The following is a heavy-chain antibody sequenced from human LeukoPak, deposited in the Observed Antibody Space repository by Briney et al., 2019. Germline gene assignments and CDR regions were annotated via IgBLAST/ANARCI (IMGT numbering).Heavy chain of an antibody. CDR3: ARETPYYYGSGSYHAHWSFDP. CDR1: GGSISSYY. D-gene: IGHD3-10*01. V-gene: IGHV4-59*01. Sequence: SETLSLTCTVSGGSISSYYWSWIRQPPGKGLEWIGYIYYSGSTNYNPSLKSRVTISVDTSKNQFSLKLSSVTAADTAVYYCARETPYYYGSGSYHAHWSFDPWGQGTLVTVSS. CDR2: IYYSGST. J-gene: IGHJ5*02.